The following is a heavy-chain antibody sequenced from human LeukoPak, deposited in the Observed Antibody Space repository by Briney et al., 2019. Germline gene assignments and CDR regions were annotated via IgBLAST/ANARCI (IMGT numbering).Heavy chain of an antibody. Sequence: GGPLGLSCEAPGFTFSSYPMTGSPRPPGKGLEWASAISGSGGSTYYADSVKGRFTISRDNSKNTLYLQMNSLRAEDTAVYYCAKDKDSNFLLWDYWGQGTLVTVSS. CDR2: ISGSGGST. D-gene: IGHD3-22*01. CDR3: AKDKDSNFLLWDY. J-gene: IGHJ4*02. V-gene: IGHV3-23*01. CDR1: GFTFSSYP.